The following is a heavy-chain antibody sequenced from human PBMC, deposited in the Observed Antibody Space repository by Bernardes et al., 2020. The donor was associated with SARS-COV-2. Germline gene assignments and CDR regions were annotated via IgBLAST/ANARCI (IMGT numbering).Heavy chain of an antibody. CDR1: GFTFTNYA. J-gene: IGHJ4*01. CDR2: ISTSGSPT. D-gene: IGHD1-26*01. Sequence: GGSLRLSCAASGFTFTNYALTWVRKAPGKGLEWVSIISTSGSPTFYADSVKGRFTISRDNSKNTLYLQMNSLRDEDTAVYYCAKRLSGNNPFDYWGYGTLVTVSS. V-gene: IGHV3-23*01. CDR3: AKRLSGNNPFDY.